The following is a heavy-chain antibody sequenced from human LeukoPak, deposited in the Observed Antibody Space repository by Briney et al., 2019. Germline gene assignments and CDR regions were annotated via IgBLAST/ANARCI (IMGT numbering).Heavy chain of an antibody. CDR2: IYPGDSDT. CDR3: ASNGGSSGYYSAFDI. V-gene: IGHV5-51*01. CDR1: GYRFTSYW. D-gene: IGHD3-22*01. J-gene: IGHJ3*02. Sequence: GGSLQISFPGSGYRFTSYWIGWVRPMPGKGLEWVGIIYPGDSDTRYSPSFQGQVTISADKSISTAYLQWSSLKASDTAMYYCASNGGSSGYYSAFDIWGQGTMVTVSS.